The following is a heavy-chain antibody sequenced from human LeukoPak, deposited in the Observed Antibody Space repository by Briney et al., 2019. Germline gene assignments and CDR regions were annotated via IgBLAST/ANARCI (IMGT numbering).Heavy chain of an antibody. V-gene: IGHV3-15*01. D-gene: IGHD2-15*01. Sequence: PGGSLRLSCATSGFTFSNAWMRWVRQAPGKGLEWVGRIKSKTDGGTIDYAAPVEGRFTISRDDSKNTVYLEMNSLKTEDTGVYYCASQHVTVIAAALDVWGQGTTVTVSS. CDR2: IKSKTDGGTI. CDR1: GFTFSNAW. J-gene: IGHJ6*02. CDR3: ASQHVTVIAAALDV.